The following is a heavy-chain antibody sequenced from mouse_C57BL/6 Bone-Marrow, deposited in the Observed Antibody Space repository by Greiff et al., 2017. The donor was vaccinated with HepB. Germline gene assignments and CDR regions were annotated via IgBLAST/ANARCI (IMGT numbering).Heavy chain of an antibody. J-gene: IGHJ2*01. CDR1: GFNIKDDY. CDR3: TLTTVGATPFDY. V-gene: IGHV14-4*01. Sequence: VQLQQSGAALVRPGASVKLSCTASGFNIKDDYMHWVKQRPEQGLEWVGWIDPENGDTEYASKFQGKATITADTSSNTAYLQLSSLTSEDTAVYYCTLTTVGATPFDYWGQGTTLTVSS. CDR2: IDPENGDT. D-gene: IGHD1-1*01.